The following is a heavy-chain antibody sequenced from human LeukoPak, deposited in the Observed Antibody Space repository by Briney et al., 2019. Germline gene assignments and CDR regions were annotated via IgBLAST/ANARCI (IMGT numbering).Heavy chain of an antibody. V-gene: IGHV3-23*01. Sequence: GGSLRLSCAASGFAFSSYAMNWVRQAPGKGLEWVSSISGGTGGAAYADSVKGRFTMSRDNSKNTLYLQMNSLRAEDTAVYYCAKDGGYGSGSYYPDYWGQGTLVTVSS. CDR1: GFAFSSYA. D-gene: IGHD3-10*01. CDR3: AKDGGYGSGSYYPDY. J-gene: IGHJ4*02. CDR2: ISGGTGGA.